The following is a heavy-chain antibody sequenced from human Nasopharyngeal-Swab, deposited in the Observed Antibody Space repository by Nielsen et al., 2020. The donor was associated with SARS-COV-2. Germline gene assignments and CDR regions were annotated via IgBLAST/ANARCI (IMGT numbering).Heavy chain of an antibody. CDR2: INGDGSST. V-gene: IGHV3-74*01. J-gene: IGHJ5*02. CDR1: GFTFRTYW. D-gene: IGHD6-13*01. CDR3: ARVGAAAGNGWFDP. Sequence: GGSLRLSCAASGFTFRTYWMHWVRQGPGKGLAWVSRINGDGSSTSYADSVKGRFTISRDNAKNTLYLQMNSLRAEDTAVYYCARVGAAAGNGWFDPWGQGTLITVSS.